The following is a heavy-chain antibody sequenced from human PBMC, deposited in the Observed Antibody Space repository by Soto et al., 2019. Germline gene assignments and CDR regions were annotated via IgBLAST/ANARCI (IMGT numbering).Heavy chain of an antibody. CDR3: ARHPSDFWFDP. J-gene: IGHJ5*02. Sequence: QLQLQESGPGLVKPSETLSLTCTVSGGSISSSSYFWGWIRQPPGKGLEWIGSIYYSGSTYYNPSLKSGVPVSVDTSKNQFSLKLSSVTAADTAVYYCARHPSDFWFDPWGQGTLVTVSS. CDR2: IYYSGST. D-gene: IGHD2-21*02. CDR1: GGSISSSSYF. V-gene: IGHV4-39*01.